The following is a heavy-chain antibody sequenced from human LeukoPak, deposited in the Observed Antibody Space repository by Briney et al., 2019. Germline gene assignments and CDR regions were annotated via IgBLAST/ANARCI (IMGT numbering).Heavy chain of an antibody. Sequence: PGGSLRLSCAASGFIFNNYAMSWVRQAPGKGLEWVSAISGSGGSTYYADSVKGRFPISRDNSKNTLYLQMNSLRAEDTAVYYCAKGPSGYYYYYMDVWGKGTTVTVSS. J-gene: IGHJ6*03. CDR2: ISGSGGST. CDR1: GFIFNNYA. CDR3: AKGPSGYYYYYMDV. V-gene: IGHV3-23*01.